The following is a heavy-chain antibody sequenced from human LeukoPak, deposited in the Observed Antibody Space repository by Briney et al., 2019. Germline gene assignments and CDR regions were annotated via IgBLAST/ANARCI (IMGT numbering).Heavy chain of an antibody. CDR3: ARAGIWDYSDTSGYHNGAFDI. CDR1: GYTFTDYY. J-gene: IGHJ3*02. Sequence: GASVKVSCKASGYTFTDYYVHWVRQAPGEGLEWMGWIKPDTGGTNYAQKFQGRVALTRDTSISTADMELSGLRSDDTAVYYCARAGIWDYSDTSGYHNGAFDIWGQGTMVTVSS. V-gene: IGHV1-2*02. CDR2: IKPDTGGT. D-gene: IGHD3-22*01.